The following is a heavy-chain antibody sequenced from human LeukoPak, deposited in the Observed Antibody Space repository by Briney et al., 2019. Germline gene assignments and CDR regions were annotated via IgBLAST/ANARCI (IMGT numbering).Heavy chain of an antibody. D-gene: IGHD6-13*01. V-gene: IGHV3-48*03. CDR1: GFTFSSYE. CDR3: ARESSWIAAAGTHPFDY. CDR2: ISSSGSTI. Sequence: PGGSLRLSCAASGFTFSSYEMNWVRQAPGKGLEWVSYISSSGSTIYYADSVKGRFTISRDNAKNSLYLQMNSLRAKDTAVYYCARESSWIAAAGTHPFDYWGQGTLVTVSS. J-gene: IGHJ4*02.